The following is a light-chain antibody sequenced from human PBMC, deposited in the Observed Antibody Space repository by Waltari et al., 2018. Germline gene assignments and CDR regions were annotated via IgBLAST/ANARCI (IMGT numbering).Light chain of an antibody. J-gene: IGKJ2*01. Sequence: DIQMTQSPSSLSASVGDRVTIPCRASQGISSYLNRNQQKPGKAPKHLIYAASNLQSGVPSRLSGSGSGTDFTLTISSLQPGDFATYDCQQSSTTPYTFGQGTRLEIK. CDR3: QQSSTTPYT. CDR2: AAS. CDR1: QGISSY. V-gene: IGKV1-39*01.